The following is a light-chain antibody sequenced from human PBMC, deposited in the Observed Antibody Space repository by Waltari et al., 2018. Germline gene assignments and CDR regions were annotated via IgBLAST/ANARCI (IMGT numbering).Light chain of an antibody. CDR2: GKT. Sequence: SSELTQDPAVSVSLGQTVRIPCQGDSLRSYYASWYQQKPGQAPLLVIYGKTNRPSGIPDLFSGSSSGNTASLTITGAQAEDEADYYCNSRDSSGNHLVFGGGTKLTVL. J-gene: IGLJ2*01. V-gene: IGLV3-19*01. CDR1: SLRSYY. CDR3: NSRDSSGNHLV.